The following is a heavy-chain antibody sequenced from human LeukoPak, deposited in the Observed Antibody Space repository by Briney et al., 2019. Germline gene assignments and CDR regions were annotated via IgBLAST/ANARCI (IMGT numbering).Heavy chain of an antibody. CDR1: GYTFTVYY. CDR3: ARDEARWLQLGGIDY. J-gene: IGHJ4*02. V-gene: IGHV1-2*02. CDR2: INPNSGGT. Sequence: GASVTVSFTASGYTFTVYYMHWVRHAPGRGLGWMGWINPNSGGTNYAQKFQGRVTITRDTSISTAYMELSRLRSDDTAVYYCARDEARWLQLGGIDYWGQGTLVTVSS. D-gene: IGHD5-24*01.